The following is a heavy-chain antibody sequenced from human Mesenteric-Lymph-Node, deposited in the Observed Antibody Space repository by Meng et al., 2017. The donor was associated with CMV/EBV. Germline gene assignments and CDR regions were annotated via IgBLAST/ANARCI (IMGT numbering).Heavy chain of an antibody. D-gene: IGHD3-10*01. V-gene: IGHV3-74*01. CDR2: INSDGSRT. CDR1: EFTFSNFW. Sequence: GASLEISCAASEFTFSNFWRHWVRQAPRKGLVWVSRINSDGSRTDYADSVQGRFTISRDNAKNTLFLQMNSLRAEDTAVYYCASGGSGSYGDWGQGTLVTVSS. J-gene: IGHJ4*02. CDR3: ASGGSGSYGD.